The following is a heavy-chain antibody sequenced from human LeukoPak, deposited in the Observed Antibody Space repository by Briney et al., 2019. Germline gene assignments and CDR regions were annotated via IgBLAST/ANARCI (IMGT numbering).Heavy chain of an antibody. D-gene: IGHD6-19*01. Sequence: GGSLRLSCAASGFTVSNNYMSWVRQAPGKGLERVSVIYSGGSTYYADSVKGRFTISRDNSKNTLYLQMNSLRAEDTAVYHCARDGRRSGGWYYFDYWGQGTLVTVSS. V-gene: IGHV3-53*01. CDR1: GFTVSNNY. CDR2: IYSGGST. J-gene: IGHJ4*02. CDR3: ARDGRRSGGWYYFDY.